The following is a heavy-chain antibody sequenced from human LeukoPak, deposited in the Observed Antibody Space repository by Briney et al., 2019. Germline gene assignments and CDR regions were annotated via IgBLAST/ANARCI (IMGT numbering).Heavy chain of an antibody. J-gene: IGHJ4*02. D-gene: IGHD3-22*01. CDR1: GYTSTGYY. CDR2: INPNSGGT. V-gene: IGHV1-2*02. Sequence: GASVKVSCKASGYTSTGYYMHWVRQAPGQGLEWMGWINPNSGGTNYAQKFQGRVTMTRDTSISTAYMELSRLRSDDTAVYYRARESMIVAGFDYWGQGTLVTVSS. CDR3: ARESMIVAGFDY.